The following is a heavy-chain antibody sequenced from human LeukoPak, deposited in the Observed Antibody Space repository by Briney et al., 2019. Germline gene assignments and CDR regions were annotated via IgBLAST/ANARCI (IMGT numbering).Heavy chain of an antibody. CDR1: GFTFSSYW. Sequence: GGSLRLSCAASGFTFSSYWMHRVRQAPGKGLVWVSRINSDGSSTIYADSVKGRFTISRDNAKNTLYLQMNSLRAEDTAVHYCATGQGHGMDAWGQGTTVTVSS. J-gene: IGHJ6*02. CDR3: ATGQGHGMDA. D-gene: IGHD1-14*01. V-gene: IGHV3-74*01. CDR2: INSDGSST.